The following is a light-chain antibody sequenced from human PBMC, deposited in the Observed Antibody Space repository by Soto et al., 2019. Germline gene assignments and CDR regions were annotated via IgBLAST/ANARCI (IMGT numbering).Light chain of an antibody. J-gene: IGLJ1*01. Sequence: YELTQPPPVSVAPGQTARITCVGSNIGSKSVRWYQQKPGQAPVLVVYDDSDRPSGIPERFSGSNSGNTATLTISRVEDGDEADYYCQVWDSSTDYYGFGNGPKVTV. CDR3: QVWDSSTDYYG. CDR1: NIGSKS. V-gene: IGLV3-21*02. CDR2: DDS.